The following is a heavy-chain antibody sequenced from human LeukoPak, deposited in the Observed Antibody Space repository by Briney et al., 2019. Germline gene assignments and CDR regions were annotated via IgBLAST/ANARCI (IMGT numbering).Heavy chain of an antibody. Sequence: PGGSLRLSCAASRFTFGSYWMNWVRQAPGKGLEWVANIKQDESEKYYVDSVKGRFTISRDNAKNSLYLQMNNPRAEDTAVYYCARGGYCTSANCYTYSYYMDVWGKGTTVTVSS. D-gene: IGHD2-2*02. J-gene: IGHJ6*03. CDR1: RFTFGSYW. CDR2: IKQDESEK. CDR3: ARGGYCTSANCYTYSYYMDV. V-gene: IGHV3-7*01.